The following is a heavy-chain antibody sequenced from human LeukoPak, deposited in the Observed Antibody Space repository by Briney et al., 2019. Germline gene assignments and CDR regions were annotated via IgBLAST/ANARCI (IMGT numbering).Heavy chain of an antibody. J-gene: IGHJ5*02. CDR3: TKDPNGDYIGAFDP. CDR2: IRGDGGGA. V-gene: IGHV3-23*01. CDR1: GFTFDDYA. D-gene: IGHD4-17*01. Sequence: GGSLRLSCAASGFTFDDYAMTWVRQAPGKGLGWVSSIRGDGGGAVYTDSVKGRFTTSRDNSKNMLYLQMNSLRAEDTALYYCTKDPNGDYIGAFDPWGQGTLVTVSS.